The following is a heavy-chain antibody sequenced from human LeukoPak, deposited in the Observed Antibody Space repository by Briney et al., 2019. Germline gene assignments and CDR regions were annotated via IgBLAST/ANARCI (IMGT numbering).Heavy chain of an antibody. D-gene: IGHD3-3*01. Sequence: SETLSLTCTVSGYSISSGYYWGWIRQPPGKGLEWIGSIYHSRSTYYNPSLKSRVTISVDTSKNQFSLKLSSVTAADTAVYYCAREAFGGHDFWSGYPSGYWGQGTLVTVSS. J-gene: IGHJ4*02. V-gene: IGHV4-38-2*02. CDR3: AREAFGGHDFWSGYPSGY. CDR1: GYSISSGYY. CDR2: IYHSRST.